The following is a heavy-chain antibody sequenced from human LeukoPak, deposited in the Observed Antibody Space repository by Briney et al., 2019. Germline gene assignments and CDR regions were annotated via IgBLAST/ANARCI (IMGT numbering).Heavy chain of an antibody. Sequence: GREKYYVDSVKGRFTISTDNAKKSLYLQMNSLRAEDTAVYYCAREVSSGWYGGYYYYGMDVWGQGTTVTVSS. D-gene: IGHD6-19*01. CDR3: AREVSSGWYGGYYYYGMDV. CDR2: GREK. J-gene: IGHJ6*02. V-gene: IGHV3-7*01.